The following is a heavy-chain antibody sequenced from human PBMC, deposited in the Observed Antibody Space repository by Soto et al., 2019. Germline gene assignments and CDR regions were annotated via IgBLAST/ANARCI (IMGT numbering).Heavy chain of an antibody. CDR2: IYHSGST. V-gene: IGHV4-30-2*01. J-gene: IGHJ4*02. D-gene: IGHD3-10*01. Sequence: QLQLQESGSGLVKPSQTLSLTCAVSGGSISSGGYSWSWIRQPPGKGLEWIGYIYHSGSTYYNPSLTSRVTRSVDRSKNLFSLKLSSVPAADTAVYYCARGGVDGEYFDYWGQGTLVTVSS. CDR1: GGSISSGGYS. CDR3: ARGGVDGEYFDY.